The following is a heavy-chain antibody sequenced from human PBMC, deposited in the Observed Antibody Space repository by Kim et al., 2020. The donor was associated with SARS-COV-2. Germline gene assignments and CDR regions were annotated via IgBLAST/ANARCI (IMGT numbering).Heavy chain of an antibody. Sequence: SETLSLTCTVSGGSISSYYWSWIRQPPGKGLEWIGYIYYSGSTNYNPSLKSRVTISVDTSKNQFSLKLSSVTAADTAVYYCARLGREGWFDPWGQGTLVTVSS. CDR1: GGSISSYY. J-gene: IGHJ5*02. D-gene: IGHD7-27*01. V-gene: IGHV4-59*13. CDR2: IYYSGST. CDR3: ARLGREGWFDP.